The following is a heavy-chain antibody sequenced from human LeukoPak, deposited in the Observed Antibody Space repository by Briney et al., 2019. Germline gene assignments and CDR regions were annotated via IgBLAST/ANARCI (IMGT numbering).Heavy chain of an antibody. CDR2: IKQDGSEK. D-gene: IGHD6-6*01. J-gene: IGHJ4*02. CDR3: ARGSSGAYDY. Sequence: PGGSLRLSCAASGFTFSSYGMHWVRQAPGKGLEWVANIKQDGSEKYYVDSVKGRFTISRDNAKNSLYLQMNSLRAEDTAVYYCARGSSGAYDYWGQGTLVTVSS. CDR1: GFTFSSYG. V-gene: IGHV3-7*03.